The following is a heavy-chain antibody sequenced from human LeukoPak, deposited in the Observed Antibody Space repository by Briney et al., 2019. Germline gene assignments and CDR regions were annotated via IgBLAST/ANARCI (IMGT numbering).Heavy chain of an antibody. CDR2: IYYSGST. Sequence: PSETLSLTCTVSGGSISSYYWSWIRQPPGKGLEWIGYIYYSGSTNYNPSLKSRVTISVDTSKNQFSLKLSSVTAAGTAVYYCARASYYYFDYWGQGTLVTVSS. J-gene: IGHJ4*02. CDR3: ARASYYYFDY. CDR1: GGSISSYY. V-gene: IGHV4-59*01. D-gene: IGHD3-10*01.